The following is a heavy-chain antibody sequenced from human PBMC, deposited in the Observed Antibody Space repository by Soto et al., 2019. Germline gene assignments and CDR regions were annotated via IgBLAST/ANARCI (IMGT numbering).Heavy chain of an antibody. CDR2: IYSGGST. CDR3: ARVTVTTVPY. CDR1: GFTVSSNY. D-gene: IGHD4-17*01. J-gene: IGHJ4*02. Sequence: EVQLVESGGGLVQPGGSRRLSCAASGFTVSSNYRGWVRQAPGKGMEWGSVIYSGGSTYYADSVKGRSTISRDNSKNTLYPQMNSVRAEDTAVYYCARVTVTTVPYWGQGTLVTVSS. V-gene: IGHV3-66*01.